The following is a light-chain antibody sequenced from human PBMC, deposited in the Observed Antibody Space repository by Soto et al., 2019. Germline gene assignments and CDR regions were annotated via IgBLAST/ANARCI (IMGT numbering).Light chain of an antibody. V-gene: IGKV3-15*01. J-gene: IGKJ2*01. CDR2: GAS. CDR1: QRVSSN. CDR3: HQDNNWPPYA. Sequence: EMAITQSPAVLSVPRGERAALACRASQRVSSNLAWYQHNPCQAPRLLIYGASTRATGIPATFSGSVSGAEFTHTISSMQSEDFAVYYRHQDNNWPPYAFGQLNKVEI.